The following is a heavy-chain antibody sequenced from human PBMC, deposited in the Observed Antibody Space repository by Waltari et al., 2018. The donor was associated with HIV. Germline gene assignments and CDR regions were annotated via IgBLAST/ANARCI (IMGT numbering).Heavy chain of an antibody. D-gene: IGHD2-15*01. CDR3: ARDQMNAGFCSGGACYSRDYGMDV. V-gene: IGHV4-30-4*01. CDR1: GGSIATGDYY. CDR2: ISSSGST. Sequence: ESGPRLVKPSQTLSLTCTVSGGSIATGDYYWSWIRQPPGKGLEWIGYISSSGSTSYNPSLKSRVAMLLDTSKNQFSLRLTSVTAADTALYYCARDQMNAGFCSGGACYSRDYGMDVWGQGTTVIVSS. J-gene: IGHJ6*02.